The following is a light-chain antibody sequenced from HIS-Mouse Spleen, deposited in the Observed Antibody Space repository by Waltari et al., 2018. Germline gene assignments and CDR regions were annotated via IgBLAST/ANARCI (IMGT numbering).Light chain of an antibody. V-gene: IGLV2-23*01. CDR1: SSDVGSYNL. CDR2: AGS. J-gene: IGLJ2*01. Sequence: QSALTQPASVSGSPGQSITISCTGTSSDVGSYNLVSWYQQHPGKAPKLMLYAGSKRPSGVSNRFSGSKSGNTASLTISGLQAEDEADYYCCSYAGSSTYVVFGGGTKLTVL. CDR3: CSYAGSSTYVV.